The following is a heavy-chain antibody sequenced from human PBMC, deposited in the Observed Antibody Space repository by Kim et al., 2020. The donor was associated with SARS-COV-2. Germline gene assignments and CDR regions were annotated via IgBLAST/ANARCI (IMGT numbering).Heavy chain of an antibody. CDR1: GFTFSSRA. Sequence: GGSLRLSCAASGFTFSSRAMSWVRQAPGKGLEWVASVNNGGNAYYADSVKGRFTVSRDITRDTLYLQMNSLRAEDTALYFCAKDHPSSGWPAFDSWGQGTLVTVSS. V-gene: IGHV3-23*01. D-gene: IGHD6-19*01. J-gene: IGHJ4*02. CDR2: VNNGGNA. CDR3: AKDHPSSGWPAFDS.